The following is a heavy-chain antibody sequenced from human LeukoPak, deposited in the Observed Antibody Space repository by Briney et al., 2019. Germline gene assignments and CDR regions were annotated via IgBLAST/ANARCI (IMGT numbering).Heavy chain of an antibody. J-gene: IGHJ4*02. Sequence: QAGRSLRLSCAASGFTFSSYAMSWVRQAPGKGLEWVSAISGSGGSTYYADSVKGRFTISRDNSKNTLYLQMNSLRAEDTAVYYCAKVWWELLDYFDYWGQGTLVTVSS. D-gene: IGHD1-26*01. CDR1: GFTFSSYA. CDR2: ISGSGGST. V-gene: IGHV3-23*01. CDR3: AKVWWELLDYFDY.